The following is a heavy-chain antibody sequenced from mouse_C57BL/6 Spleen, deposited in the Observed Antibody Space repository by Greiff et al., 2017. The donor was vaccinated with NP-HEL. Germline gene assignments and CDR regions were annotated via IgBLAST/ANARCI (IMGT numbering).Heavy chain of an antibody. V-gene: IGHV5-6*01. CDR1: GFTFSSYG. CDR3: ARCYDAVDY. Sequence: EVQLVESGGDLVKPGGSLKLSCAASGFTFSSYGMSWVRQTPDKRLEWVATISSGGSYTYYPDSVKGRFTISRDNAKNTLYLQMSSLKSEDTAMDYCARCYDAVDYWGQGTTLTVSS. CDR2: ISSGGSYT. D-gene: IGHD2-12*01. J-gene: IGHJ2*01.